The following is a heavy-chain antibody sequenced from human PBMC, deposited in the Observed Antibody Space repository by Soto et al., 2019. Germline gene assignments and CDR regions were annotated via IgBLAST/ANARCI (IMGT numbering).Heavy chain of an antibody. Sequence: QVQLVESGGGVVQPGRSLTVSCAASGISISTYAMHWVRQAPGKGLEWVAGISQDGSVKHYADSVKGRFTISRDNPKNTLFLQMNSLGADDTAVYYCAGRQQNYYYYGMDVWGQGTTVTVSS. CDR2: ISQDGSVK. CDR3: AGRQQNYYYYGMDV. D-gene: IGHD6-13*01. CDR1: GISISTYA. V-gene: IGHV3-30*03. J-gene: IGHJ6*02.